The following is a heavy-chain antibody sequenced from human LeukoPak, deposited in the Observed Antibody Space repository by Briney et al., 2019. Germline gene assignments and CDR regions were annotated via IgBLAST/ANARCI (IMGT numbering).Heavy chain of an antibody. D-gene: IGHD1-26*01. CDR1: SGSVSNSY. J-gene: IGHJ4*02. CDR2: VYSSGST. Sequence: SETLSLTCTVSSGSVSNSYWSWIRQPPGKGLEWNAYVYSSGSTNYNPSLKSRVTISIDTSKNQFSLKLSSMTAADTAVYFCARGGYTGSYPFDYWGRGTLVTVSS. V-gene: IGHV4-59*02. CDR3: ARGGYTGSYPFDY.